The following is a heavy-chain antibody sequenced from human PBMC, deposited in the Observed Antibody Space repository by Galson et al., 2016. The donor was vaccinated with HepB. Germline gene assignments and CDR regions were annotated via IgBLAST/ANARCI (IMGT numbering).Heavy chain of an antibody. D-gene: IGHD3-22*01. CDR3: ATNYYDSSGSFSGVDY. CDR1: GGSISSSNYY. Sequence: ETLSLTCTVSGGSISSSNYYLGWVRQPPGKGLEWIGSIYYSGSTYYNLSLKSRVTISVDTSKNQFSLKLSSVTAADTAVYYCATNYYDSSGSFSGVDYWGQGTLVTVSS. J-gene: IGHJ4*02. CDR2: IYYSGST. V-gene: IGHV4-39*01.